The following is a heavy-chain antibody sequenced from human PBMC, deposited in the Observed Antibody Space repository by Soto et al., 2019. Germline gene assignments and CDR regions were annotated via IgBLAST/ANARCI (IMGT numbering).Heavy chain of an antibody. CDR3: ARLLGGSSGWYVYYYYYGMDV. Sequence: SETLSLTCAVSGGAISSVGYSWSWIRQPPGKGLEWIGYIYHSGSTYYNPSLKSRVTISVDRSKNQFSLKLSSVTAADTAVYYCARLLGGSSGWYVYYYYYGMDVWGQGTTVTVSS. CDR1: GGAISSVGYS. CDR2: IYHSGST. J-gene: IGHJ6*02. V-gene: IGHV4-30-2*01. D-gene: IGHD6-19*01.